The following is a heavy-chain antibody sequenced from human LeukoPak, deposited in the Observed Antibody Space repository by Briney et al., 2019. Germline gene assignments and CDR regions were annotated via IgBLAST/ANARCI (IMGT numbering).Heavy chain of an antibody. Sequence: AGSLRLSCAASGFTFSDYAMHWVRQAPGKGLEWVAFISYDGRNKYYADSVKGRFTISRDNSKNTLYLQMNSLRAEDTAVFYCARDDWGFDHWGQGTLVTVSS. CDR2: ISYDGRNK. J-gene: IGHJ5*02. CDR3: ARDDWGFDH. D-gene: IGHD2-21*01. CDR1: GFTFSDYA. V-gene: IGHV3-30*04.